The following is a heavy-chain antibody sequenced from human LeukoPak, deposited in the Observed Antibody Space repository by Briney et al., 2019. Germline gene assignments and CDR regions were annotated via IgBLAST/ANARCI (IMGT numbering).Heavy chain of an antibody. D-gene: IGHD3-22*01. V-gene: IGHV3-48*04. CDR3: ARDDNLGYWFDY. CDR1: GFTFSNYN. Sequence: PGGSLRLSCAASGFTFSNYNMNWVRQAPGKGLEWVSYISSSSSIIYYADSVKGRFTISRDNAKKSLYLQMNSLRAEDTAVYYCARDDNLGYWFDYWGQGILVTVSS. CDR2: ISSSSSII. J-gene: IGHJ4*02.